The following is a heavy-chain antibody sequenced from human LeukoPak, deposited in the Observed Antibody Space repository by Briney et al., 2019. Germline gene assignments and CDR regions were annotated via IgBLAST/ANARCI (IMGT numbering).Heavy chain of an antibody. V-gene: IGHV3-9*01. D-gene: IGHD4-17*01. CDR2: ISWNSGSI. CDR3: ARFNGDYYGMDV. CDR1: GFTFDDYA. Sequence: PGRSLRLSCAASGFTFDDYAMHWVRRAPGKGLEWVSGISWNSGSIGYADSVKGRFTISRDNAKNSLYLQMNSLRDEDTAFYYCARFNGDYYGMDVWGQGTTVTVSS. J-gene: IGHJ6*02.